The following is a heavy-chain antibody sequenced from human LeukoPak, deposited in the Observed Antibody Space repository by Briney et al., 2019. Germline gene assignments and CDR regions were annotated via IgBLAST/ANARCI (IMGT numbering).Heavy chain of an antibody. CDR2: ISGSGGST. V-gene: IGHV3-23*01. D-gene: IGHD2-2*01. CDR3: AKDEFIVVVPAAIADAFDI. Sequence: GGSLRLSCAASGFTFSSYGMSWVRQAPGKGLEWVSAISGSGGSTYYADSVKGRFTISRDNSKNTLYLQMNSLRAEDTAVYYCAKDEFIVVVPAAIADAFDIWGQGTMVTVSS. CDR1: GFTFSSYG. J-gene: IGHJ3*02.